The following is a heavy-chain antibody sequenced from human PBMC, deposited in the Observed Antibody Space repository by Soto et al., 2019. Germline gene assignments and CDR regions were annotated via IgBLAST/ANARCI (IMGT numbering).Heavy chain of an antibody. J-gene: IGHJ3*02. D-gene: IGHD3-9*01. V-gene: IGHV1-18*01. CDR2: INYYISYT. Sequence: QVQLVQSGAEVKKPGASVKVSCKASGYTFSSYGISWVRQAPGQGLEWLGWINYYISYTGYSQKVQGRVTLTTDTSTSTAYMELRNLRSDDTAVYYCARGNYFGPTPGPFDIWGQGTMVTVSS. CDR1: GYTFSSYG. CDR3: ARGNYFGPTPGPFDI.